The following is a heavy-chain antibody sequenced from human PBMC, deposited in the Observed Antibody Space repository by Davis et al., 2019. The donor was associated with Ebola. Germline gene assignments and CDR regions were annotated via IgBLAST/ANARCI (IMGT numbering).Heavy chain of an antibody. V-gene: IGHV3-30-3*01. Sequence: GESLKISCAASGFTFSSYAMHWVRQAPGKGLEWVAVISYDGSNKYYADSVKGRFTISRDNSKNTLYLQMNSLRAEDTAVYYCARGIQLWFFAFDIWGQGTMVTVSS. D-gene: IGHD5-18*01. J-gene: IGHJ3*02. CDR3: ARGIQLWFFAFDI. CDR2: ISYDGSNK. CDR1: GFTFSSYA.